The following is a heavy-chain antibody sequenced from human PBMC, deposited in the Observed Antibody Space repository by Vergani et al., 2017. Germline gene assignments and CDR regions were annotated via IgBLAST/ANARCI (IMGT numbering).Heavy chain of an antibody. CDR2: IYYSGST. D-gene: IGHD6-19*01. CDR1: GGSISSSSYY. CDR3: ARLTNFGWAFDY. J-gene: IGHJ4*02. V-gene: IGHV4-39*01. Sequence: QLQLQESGPGLVKPSETLSLTCTVSGGSISSSSYYWGWIRQPPGKGLEWIGSIYYSGSTYYNPSLKSRVTISVDTSKNQFSLKLSSVTAADTAVYYCARLTNFGWAFDYRGQGTLVTVSS.